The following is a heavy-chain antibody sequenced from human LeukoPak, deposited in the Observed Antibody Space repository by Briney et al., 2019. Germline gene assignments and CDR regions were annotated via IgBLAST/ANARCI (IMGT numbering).Heavy chain of an antibody. V-gene: IGHV3-11*05. CDR3: ARVGYSYGFQA. CDR2: ISSSSSYT. J-gene: IGHJ5*02. CDR1: GFTFSDYY. D-gene: IGHD5-18*01. Sequence: GGSLRLSCAASGFTFSDYYMSWIRQAPGKGLEWVSYISSSSSYTNYADSVKGRFTISRDNAKKSLYLQMNSLRAEDTAVYYCARVGYSYGFQAWGQGTLVTVSS.